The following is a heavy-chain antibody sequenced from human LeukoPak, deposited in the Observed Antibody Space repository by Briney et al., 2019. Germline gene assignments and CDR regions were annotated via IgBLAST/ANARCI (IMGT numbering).Heavy chain of an antibody. J-gene: IGHJ3*02. CDR3: ARHAPLQNYYGSGSYYGAFDI. CDR1: GGSISSYY. CDR2: IYYSGST. Sequence: PSETLSLTCTVSGGSISSYYWSWIRQPPGKGLEWIGYIYYSGSTNYNPSLKSRVTISVDTSKNQFSLKLSSVTAADTAVYYCARHAPLQNYYGSGSYYGAFDIWGQGTMVTVSS. V-gene: IGHV4-59*08. D-gene: IGHD3-10*01.